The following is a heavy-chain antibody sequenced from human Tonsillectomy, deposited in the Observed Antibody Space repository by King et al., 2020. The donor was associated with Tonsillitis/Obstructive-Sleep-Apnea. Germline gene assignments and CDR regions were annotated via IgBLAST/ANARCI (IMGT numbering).Heavy chain of an antibody. V-gene: IGHV1-18*01. CDR1: GYTFTSYD. CDR2: SRPYNGDT. Sequence: QLVKSGAEVKKPGASVKVSCKASGYTFTSYDITWVRQAPGQGLEWMGWSRPYNGDTNYAQKLQGRVTMTSDTSTSTAYMELRSLRSDDTAVYYCARDYYDSSGYYHGYFQHWGQGTLVTVSS. D-gene: IGHD3-22*01. J-gene: IGHJ1*01. CDR3: ARDYYDSSGYYHGYFQH.